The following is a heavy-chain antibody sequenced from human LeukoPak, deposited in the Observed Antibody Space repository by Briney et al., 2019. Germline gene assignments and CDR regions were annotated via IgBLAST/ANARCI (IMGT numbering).Heavy chain of an antibody. CDR3: AKDTYTHSGTYYLYYFDY. CDR2: ISGSGGST. V-gene: IGHV3-23*01. CDR1: GFTLSSYA. J-gene: IGHJ4*02. Sequence: PGGSLRLSCAASGFTLSSYAMTWVRQAPGRELEWVSGISGSGGSTHYADSVKGRFTISRDNSKNTLYLQMNSLRAEDTAVYYCAKDTYTHSGTYYLYYFDYWGQGTLVTVSS. D-gene: IGHD1-26*01.